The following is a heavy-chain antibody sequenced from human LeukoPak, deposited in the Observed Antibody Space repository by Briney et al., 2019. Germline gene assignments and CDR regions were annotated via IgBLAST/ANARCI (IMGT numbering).Heavy chain of an antibody. Sequence: GESLEISCQGSGSRFTSYWISWVRQLPGKGLEWMGRIDPSDSYTNYSPSFQGHVTISADKSISTAYLQWSSLKASDTAMYYCARHEGYSGYVVNYFDSWGQGTLVTVSS. J-gene: IGHJ4*02. D-gene: IGHD5-12*01. V-gene: IGHV5-10-1*01. CDR3: ARHEGYSGYVVNYFDS. CDR2: IDPSDSYT. CDR1: GSRFTSYW.